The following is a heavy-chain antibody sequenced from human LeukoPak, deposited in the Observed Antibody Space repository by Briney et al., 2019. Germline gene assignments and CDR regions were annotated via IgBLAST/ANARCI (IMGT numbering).Heavy chain of an antibody. J-gene: IGHJ4*02. Sequence: GGSLRLSCAASGFTFSDYSMHWVRQAPGKGLEWISWVGISSGNTKYAASVKGRFTISGDNAKNSLYLQMNSLRVEDTAVYYCARDHNYAFDDWGQGTLVTASS. D-gene: IGHD1-1*01. CDR1: GFTFSDYS. V-gene: IGHV3-48*04. CDR3: ARDHNYAFDD. CDR2: VGISSGNT.